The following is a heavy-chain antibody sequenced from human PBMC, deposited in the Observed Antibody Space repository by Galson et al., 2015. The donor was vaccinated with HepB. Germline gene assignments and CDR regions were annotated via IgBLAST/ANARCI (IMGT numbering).Heavy chain of an antibody. D-gene: IGHD3-3*01. CDR3: ARLGSATFDFWSGKYYYYGMDV. Sequence: ETLSLTCTVSGGSISSYYWSWIRQPPGKGLEWIGYIYYSGSTNYNPSLKSRVTISVDTSKNQFSLKLSSVTAADTAVYYCARLGSATFDFWSGKYYYYGMDVWGQGTTVTVSS. V-gene: IGHV4-59*08. J-gene: IGHJ6*02. CDR2: IYYSGST. CDR1: GGSISSYY.